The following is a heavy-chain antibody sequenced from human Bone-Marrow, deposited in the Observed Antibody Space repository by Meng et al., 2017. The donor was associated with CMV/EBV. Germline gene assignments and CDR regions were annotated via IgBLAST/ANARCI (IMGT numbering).Heavy chain of an antibody. J-gene: IGHJ6*01. CDR3: TKDKSLAVAGSGAGGMDV. D-gene: IGHD6-19*01. Sequence: SLKISWAGSGFSFDDYAMHWVRQAPGKGLEWVSGISWNSGSIAYAGSVKGRFTISRDNARNSLYLQMNSLRVEDTALYYCTKDKSLAVAGSGAGGMDVWGQGTTVTGSS. V-gene: IGHV3-9*01. CDR1: GFSFDDYA. CDR2: ISWNSGSI.